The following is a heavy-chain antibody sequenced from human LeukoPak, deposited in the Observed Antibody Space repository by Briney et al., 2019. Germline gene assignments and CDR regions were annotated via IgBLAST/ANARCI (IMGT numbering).Heavy chain of an antibody. V-gene: IGHV1-18*03. CDR2: ISAYNGNT. CDR1: GYTFTRYG. Sequence: ASVKVSCKASGYTFTRYGISWVRQAPGQGLEWMGWISAYNGNTNYAQKLQGRVSMTTDTSTNTAYMELSSLRSEDMAVYYCARSRGYSYGPFDPWGQGTLVTVSS. J-gene: IGHJ5*02. D-gene: IGHD5-18*01. CDR3: ARSRGYSYGPFDP.